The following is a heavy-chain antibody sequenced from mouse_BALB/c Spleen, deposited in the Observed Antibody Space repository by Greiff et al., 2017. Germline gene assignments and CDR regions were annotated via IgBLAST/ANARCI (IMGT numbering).Heavy chain of an antibody. J-gene: IGHJ2*01. D-gene: IGHD2-3*01. CDR3: ARNDGYLDY. Sequence: QVQLQQPGAELVKPGASVKLSCKGSGYTFTDYAMHWVKQSHAKSLEWIGVISTYYGNTNYNQKFKGKATMTVDKSSSTAYMELARLTSEDSAIYYSARNDGYLDYWGQGTTLTVSS. CDR1: GYTFTDYA. CDR2: ISTYYGNT. V-gene: IGHV1S137*01.